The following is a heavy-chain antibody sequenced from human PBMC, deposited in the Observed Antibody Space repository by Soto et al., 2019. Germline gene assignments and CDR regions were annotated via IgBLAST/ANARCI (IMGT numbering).Heavy chain of an antibody. V-gene: IGHV1-69*01. CDR3: ARVRYSGYDYDAFDL. CDR2: IIPIFGTA. Sequence: QVQLVQSGAEVKKPGSSVKVSCKASGGTFSSYAISWVRQAPGQGLEWMGGIIPIFGTANYAQKFQGRVTISADESRSTADIELSSLRFEDTAVYYCARVRYSGYDYDAFDLWGQGTMVTVSS. CDR1: GGTFSSYA. J-gene: IGHJ3*01. D-gene: IGHD5-12*01.